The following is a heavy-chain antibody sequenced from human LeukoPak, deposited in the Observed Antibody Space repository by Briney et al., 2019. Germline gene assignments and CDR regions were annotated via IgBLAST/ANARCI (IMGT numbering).Heavy chain of an antibody. J-gene: IGHJ4*02. CDR3: ARDGGGYSSWEGFDY. CDR1: GGSISGFY. CDR2: IYHTGST. Sequence: PSETLSLTCTVSGGSISGFYWSWIRQPPGKGLEWIGYIYHTGSTNYNPSLKSRVTISVDTSKNQFSLKLSSVTAADTAVYYCARDGGGYSSWEGFDYWGQGTLVTVSS. D-gene: IGHD5-12*01. V-gene: IGHV4-59*01.